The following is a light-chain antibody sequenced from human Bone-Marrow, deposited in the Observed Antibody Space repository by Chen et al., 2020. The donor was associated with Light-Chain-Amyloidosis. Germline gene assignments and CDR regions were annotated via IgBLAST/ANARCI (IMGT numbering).Light chain of an antibody. Sequence: SYVLTQPSSVAVAPGQTATILCGGNNSGSTSVHWYQQSPGQAPLLVVYDDSDRPSGIPERLSGSNSGNTATLTISRVEAGDEADYYCQVWDRSRDRPVFGGGTKLTVL. CDR3: QVWDRSRDRPV. J-gene: IGLJ3*02. CDR1: NSGSTS. V-gene: IGLV3-21*02. CDR2: DDS.